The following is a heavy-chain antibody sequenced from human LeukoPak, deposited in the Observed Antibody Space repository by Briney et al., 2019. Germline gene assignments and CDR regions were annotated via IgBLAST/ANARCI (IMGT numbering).Heavy chain of an antibody. CDR2: IFYSGST. Sequence: SQTLSLTCTVSGGSISSSGYYWSWTRQHPGKGLEWIGYIFYSGSTNYNPSLESRLSISVDTDENQFSLRLRSVTAADTAVYYCARGVGYCSGGTCYSYYYGMDVWGQGTTVTVSS. V-gene: IGHV4-31*03. CDR3: ARGVGYCSGGTCYSYYYGMDV. CDR1: GGSISSSGYY. D-gene: IGHD2-15*01. J-gene: IGHJ6*02.